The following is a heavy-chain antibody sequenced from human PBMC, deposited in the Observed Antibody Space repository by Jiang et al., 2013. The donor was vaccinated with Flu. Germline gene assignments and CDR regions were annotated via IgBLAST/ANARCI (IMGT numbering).Heavy chain of an antibody. CDR3: ARDGGGLLLNGDYGMDV. CDR1: GGTFSSYA. J-gene: IGHJ6*02. D-gene: IGHD3-10*01. CDR2: IIPILGIA. Sequence: SVKVSCKASGGTFSSYAISWVRQAPGQGLEWMGRIIPILGIANYAQKFQGRVTITADKSTSTAYMELSSLRSEDTAVYYCARDGGGLLLNGDYGMDVWGQGTTVTVSS. V-gene: IGHV1-69*04.